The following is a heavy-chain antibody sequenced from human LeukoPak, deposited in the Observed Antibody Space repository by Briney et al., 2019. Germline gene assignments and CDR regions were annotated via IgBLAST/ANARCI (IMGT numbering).Heavy chain of an antibody. CDR1: GFTFSSYE. Sequence: PGGSLRLSCAASGFTFSSYEMNWVRQAPGKGLEWVSYISSSGSTIYYADSVKGRCTISRDNLKNVLYLQMNSLKVEDTALYYCARGLFLSGYLDAFDIWGQATVVTVSS. CDR3: ARGLFLSGYLDAFDI. V-gene: IGHV3-48*03. CDR2: ISSSGSTI. J-gene: IGHJ3*02. D-gene: IGHD3-22*01.